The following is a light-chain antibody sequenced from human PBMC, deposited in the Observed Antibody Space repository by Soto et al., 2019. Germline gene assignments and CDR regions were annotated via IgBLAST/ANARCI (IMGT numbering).Light chain of an antibody. CDR3: CSHTGSYTWV. CDR1: SSDVGGYNY. J-gene: IGLJ3*02. Sequence: QSVLTQPRSVSGSPGQSVTISCTGTSSDVGGYNYVSWYQEHPGKAPKLMIYDVTKRPSGVPDRFSGSKSGNTASLTISGLQAEDEADYYCCSHTGSYTWVFGGGTKLTV. CDR2: DVT. V-gene: IGLV2-11*01.